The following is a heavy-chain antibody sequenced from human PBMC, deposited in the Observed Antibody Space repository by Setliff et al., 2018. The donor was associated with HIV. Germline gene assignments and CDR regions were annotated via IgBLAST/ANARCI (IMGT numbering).Heavy chain of an antibody. J-gene: IGHJ4*02. Sequence: LRLSCAASGFTFRSYAMSWVRQAPGKGLEWVSVISGSGGTTYYADFVKGRFTISRDNSKNTLYLQMNSLRAEDTAVYYCANGYDFWSGSSKGNFDYWGQGTLVTVSS. V-gene: IGHV3-23*01. CDR3: ANGYDFWSGSSKGNFDY. D-gene: IGHD3-3*01. CDR2: ISGSGGTT. CDR1: GFTFRSYA.